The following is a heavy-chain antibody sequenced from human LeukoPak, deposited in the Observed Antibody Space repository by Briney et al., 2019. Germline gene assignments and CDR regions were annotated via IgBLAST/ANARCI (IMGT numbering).Heavy chain of an antibody. D-gene: IGHD3-22*01. CDR3: AKFLRITMIVVVTDAFDI. J-gene: IGHJ3*02. CDR2: ISGSGGST. Sequence: PGGSLRLSCAASGFTFSSYAMSWVRQAPGKGLDWVSAISGSGGSTYYADSVKGRFTISRDNSKNTLYLQMNSLRAEDTAVYYCAKFLRITMIVVVTDAFDIWGQGTMVTVSS. CDR1: GFTFSSYA. V-gene: IGHV3-23*01.